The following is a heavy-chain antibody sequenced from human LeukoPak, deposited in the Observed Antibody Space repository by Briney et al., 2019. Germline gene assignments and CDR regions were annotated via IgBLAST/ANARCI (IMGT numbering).Heavy chain of an antibody. Sequence: HPGGSLRLSCAASGFTFSSYGMHWVRQAPGKGLEWVAVISYDGSNKYYADSVKGRSTISRDNSKNTLYLQMNSLRAEDTAVYYCAKDGRYCSSTSCYTGTPHIWGQGTMVTVSS. D-gene: IGHD2-2*02. CDR3: AKDGRYCSSTSCYTGTPHI. V-gene: IGHV3-30*18. J-gene: IGHJ3*02. CDR2: ISYDGSNK. CDR1: GFTFSSYG.